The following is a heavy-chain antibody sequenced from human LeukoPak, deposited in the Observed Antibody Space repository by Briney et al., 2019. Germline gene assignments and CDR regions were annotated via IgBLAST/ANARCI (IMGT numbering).Heavy chain of an antibody. CDR1: GGTFSSYA. J-gene: IGHJ4*02. V-gene: IGHV1-69*05. D-gene: IGHD2-21*02. CDR3: ARVTAFPRGYFDY. Sequence: ASVKVSCKASGGTFSSYAISWVRQAPGQGLEWMGGIIPIFGTANYAQKFQGRVTITTDESTSTAYMELSSLRSEDTAVYYCARVTAFPRGYFDYWGQGTLVTVSS. CDR2: IIPIFGTA.